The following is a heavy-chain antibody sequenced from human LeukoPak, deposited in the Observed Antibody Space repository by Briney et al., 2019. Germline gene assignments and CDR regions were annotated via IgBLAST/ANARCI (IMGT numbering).Heavy chain of an antibody. D-gene: IGHD3-10*01. CDR2: ISSSGSTI. Sequence: PGGPLRLSCAASGFTFSSYEMNWVRQAPGKGLEWVSYISSSGSTIYYADSVKGRFTISRDNAKNSLYLQMNSLRAEDTAVYYCARLPGRLWFGELFSNWFDPWGQGTLVTVSS. J-gene: IGHJ5*02. CDR1: GFTFSSYE. CDR3: ARLPGRLWFGELFSNWFDP. V-gene: IGHV3-48*03.